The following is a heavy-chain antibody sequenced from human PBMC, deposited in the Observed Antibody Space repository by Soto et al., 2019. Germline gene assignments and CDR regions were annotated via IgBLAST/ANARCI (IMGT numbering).Heavy chain of an antibody. CDR2: ISTSSIYI. J-gene: IGHJ6*02. CDR1: GFTFSSYS. D-gene: IGHD6-13*01. V-gene: IGHV3-21*01. Sequence: EVQLVESGGGLVKPGGSLRLSCAASGFTFSSYSLNWVRQAPGXVLEWVSSISTSSIYIYYADSVKGRFTISRDDAKNSLXLQXNSLXAEDTAVYYCANHEAADTFSDYYGMNVWGQGTTVTVSS. CDR3: ANHEAADTFSDYYGMNV.